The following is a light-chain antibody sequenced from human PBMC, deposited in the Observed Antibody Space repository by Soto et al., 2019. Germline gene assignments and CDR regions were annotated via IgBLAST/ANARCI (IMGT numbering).Light chain of an antibody. CDR1: QSVSSY. CDR3: QQYNDWPWT. V-gene: IGKV3-11*01. J-gene: IGKJ1*01. CDR2: DVS. Sequence: EVVLTQSPVTLSLSPGERATLSCRASQSVSSYLAWYQQKPGQAPRLLIYDVSNRATGIPARFSGSGSGTDFTLTISSLEPEDFAVYYCQQYNDWPWTFGQGTKVDIK.